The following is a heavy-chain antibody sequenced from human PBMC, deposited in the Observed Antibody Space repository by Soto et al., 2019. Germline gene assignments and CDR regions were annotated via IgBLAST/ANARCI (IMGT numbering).Heavy chain of an antibody. Sequence: SETLSLTCGVYVGPLSDYSCNWIRQSPGKGLEWIGQLKYSGSAYYNPSLRSRVTISVDTSKNQFSLKLSSVTAADTAVYYCARVFSDSSSFFDPRGQGTLVTVSS. CDR1: VGPLSDYS. V-gene: IGHV4-34*09. CDR3: ARVFSDSSSFFDP. D-gene: IGHD6-13*01. J-gene: IGHJ5*02. CDR2: LKYSGSA.